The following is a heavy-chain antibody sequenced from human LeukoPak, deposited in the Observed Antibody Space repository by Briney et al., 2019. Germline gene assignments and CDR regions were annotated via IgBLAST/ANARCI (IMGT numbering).Heavy chain of an antibody. V-gene: IGHV1-69*13. CDR2: IIPIFGTA. CDR3: AREGYSGYDSGY. J-gene: IGHJ4*02. Sequence: SVKVSCKASGGTFSSYAISWVRQAPGQGLEWMGGIIPIFGTANYAQKFQGRVTITADESTSTAYMELSSLRSEDTAVYYCAREGYSGYDSGYWGQGTLVTASS. D-gene: IGHD5-12*01. CDR1: GGTFSSYA.